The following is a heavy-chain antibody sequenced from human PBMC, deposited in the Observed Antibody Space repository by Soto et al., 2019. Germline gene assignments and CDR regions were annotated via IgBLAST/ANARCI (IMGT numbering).Heavy chain of an antibody. CDR3: NTDKTAPAANAFDI. J-gene: IGHJ3*02. Sequence: RGPLRLPCASSGSTFTNAWMSWVRHAPGEGLEWVGRIKSKTDGGTTDYAATVKGRFTIARDDSKNTLYLQMNSLKTEDTAVYYCNTDKTAPAANAFDIWGQGTMVTVSS. CDR1: GSTFTNAW. V-gene: IGHV3-15*01. CDR2: IKSKTDGGTT. D-gene: IGHD6-25*01.